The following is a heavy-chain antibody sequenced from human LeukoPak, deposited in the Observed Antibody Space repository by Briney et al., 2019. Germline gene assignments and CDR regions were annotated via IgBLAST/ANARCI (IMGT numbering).Heavy chain of an antibody. CDR3: ASRNDILTGYVDS. V-gene: IGHV4-30-2*01. J-gene: IGHJ4*02. Sequence: PSETLSLTCAVSGGSISSGGYSWSWIRQPPGKGLEWIGYIYHSGSTYYNPSLKSRVTISVDRSKNQFSLKLSSVTAADTAVYYCASRNDILTGYVDSWGQGTLVTVSS. CDR1: GGSISSGGYS. CDR2: IYHSGST. D-gene: IGHD3-9*01.